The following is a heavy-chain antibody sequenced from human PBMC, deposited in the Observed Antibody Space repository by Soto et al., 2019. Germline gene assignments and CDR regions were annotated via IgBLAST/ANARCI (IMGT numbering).Heavy chain of an antibody. J-gene: IGHJ6*02. CDR2: ISAYNGNT. CDR3: ARTATVVTVYGMDV. V-gene: IGHV1-18*04. Sequence: ASVKVSCKASGYTFTSYGISWVRKAPGQGLEWMGWISAYNGNTNYAQKLQGRVTMTTDTSTSTAYMELRSLRSDDTAVYYCARTATVVTVYGMDVWGQGTTVTVSS. D-gene: IGHD4-17*01. CDR1: GYTFTSYG.